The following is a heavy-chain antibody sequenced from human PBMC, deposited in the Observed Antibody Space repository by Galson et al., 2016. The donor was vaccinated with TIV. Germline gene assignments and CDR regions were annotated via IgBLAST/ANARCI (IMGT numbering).Heavy chain of an antibody. J-gene: IGHJ6*02. CDR3: ARERRYYGVDV. CDR1: GDSVSSNSA. Sequence: CAISGDSVSSNSAWNWIRQSPSRGLEWLGRTYYRSKWYNDYALSVKSRITINPDTSKNQFSLQMNSMTPEDTAVYYCARERRYYGVDVWGQGTTVTVS. D-gene: IGHD2-15*01. CDR2: TYYRSKWYN. V-gene: IGHV6-1*01.